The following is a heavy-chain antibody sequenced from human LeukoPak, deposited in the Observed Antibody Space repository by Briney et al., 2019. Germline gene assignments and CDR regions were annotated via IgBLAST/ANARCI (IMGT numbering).Heavy chain of an antibody. CDR2: ISAYNGNT. V-gene: IGHV1-18*04. CDR1: GYTFTGYY. Sequence: ASVKVSCKASGYTFTGYYMHWVRQAPGQGLEWMGWISAYNGNTNYAQKLQGRVTMTTDTSTSTAYMELRSLRSDDTAVYYCARDGDDSTAPYYFDYWGQGTLVTVSS. D-gene: IGHD7-27*01. CDR3: ARDGDDSTAPYYFDY. J-gene: IGHJ4*02.